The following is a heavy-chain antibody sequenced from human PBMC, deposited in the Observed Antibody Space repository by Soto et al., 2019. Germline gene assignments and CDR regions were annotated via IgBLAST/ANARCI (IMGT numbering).Heavy chain of an antibody. D-gene: IGHD6-13*01. Sequence: ASVKVSCKASGYTFTSYAMHWVRQAPGQRLEWMGWINAGNGNTKYSQKFQGRVTITRDTSASTAYMELSSLRSEDTAVYYRARAYSSSWYMGAFDIWGQGTMVTVS. V-gene: IGHV1-3*01. CDR1: GYTFTSYA. CDR2: INAGNGNT. CDR3: ARAYSSSWYMGAFDI. J-gene: IGHJ3*02.